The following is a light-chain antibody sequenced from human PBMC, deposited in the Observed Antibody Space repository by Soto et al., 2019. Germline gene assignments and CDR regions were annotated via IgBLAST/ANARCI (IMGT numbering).Light chain of an antibody. J-gene: IGLJ2*01. Sequence: QSVLTQPASVSGSPGQSITISCIGTSSDVGSYNLVSWYQQHPGKAPKGLIYEVSERPSGVSNRFSGSKSGNTASLTISGLQAEDEAEYYCCSYAGSRTHVLFGGGTKLTVL. CDR2: EVS. CDR3: CSYAGSRTHVL. CDR1: SSDVGSYNL. V-gene: IGLV2-23*02.